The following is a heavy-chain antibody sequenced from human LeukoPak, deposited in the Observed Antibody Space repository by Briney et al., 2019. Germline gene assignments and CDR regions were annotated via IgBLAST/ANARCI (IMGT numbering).Heavy chain of an antibody. D-gene: IGHD5/OR15-5a*01. CDR3: ARSKCLNWLDP. CDR1: GFTFSDYY. V-gene: IGHV3-11*01. CDR2: ISSTGVTI. Sequence: GGSLRLSCAASGFTFSDYYMSWVRQAPGKGLEWVSYISSTGVTIYYGDSVNRRFTISTDNATNTLYLQMNSLRADDTAVYYCARSKCLNWLDPWGQGTLVTVSS. J-gene: IGHJ5*02.